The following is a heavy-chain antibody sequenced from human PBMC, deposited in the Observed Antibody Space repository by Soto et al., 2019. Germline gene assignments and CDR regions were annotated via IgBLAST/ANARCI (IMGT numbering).Heavy chain of an antibody. CDR1: GGSFSGYY. CDR2: INHSGST. D-gene: IGHD5-12*01. J-gene: IGHJ6*02. Sequence: QVQLQQWRTGLLKPSETLSLTCAVYGGSFSGYYWSWIRQPPGKGLEWIGEINHSGSTNYNPSLKSRVTISVDTSKNQFSLKLSSVTAADTAVYYCARFGGLRLPHYYYYGMDVWGQGTTVTVSS. CDR3: ARFGGLRLPHYYYYGMDV. V-gene: IGHV4-34*01.